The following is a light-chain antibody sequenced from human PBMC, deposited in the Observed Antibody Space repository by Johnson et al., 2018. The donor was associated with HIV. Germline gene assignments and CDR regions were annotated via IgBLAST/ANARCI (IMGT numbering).Light chain of an antibody. Sequence: QSVLTQPPSVSAAPGQKVTISCSGSSSNIGNNYVSWYQQLPGTAHKLLIYDNNKRPSGIPDRFSCSKSGTSATLGITGLQTGDEADYYCGTWDSSLSAVFGTGTKVTVL. V-gene: IGLV1-51*01. CDR3: GTWDSSLSAV. J-gene: IGLJ1*01. CDR1: SSNIGNNY. CDR2: DNN.